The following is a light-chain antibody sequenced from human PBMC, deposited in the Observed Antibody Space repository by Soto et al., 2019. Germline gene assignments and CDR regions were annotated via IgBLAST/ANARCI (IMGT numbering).Light chain of an antibody. CDR3: QQYNDWPPKT. J-gene: IGKJ1*01. V-gene: IGKV3-15*01. CDR1: QSVRSN. Sequence: EIVMSQSPATLSVSPGERATLSCRASQSVRSNLAWYQQKPGQAPRLLIYGASTRATGIPARFSGSGSGTEFTLTISSMQSEDFAVYYCQQYNDWPPKTFGEGTKVDI. CDR2: GAS.